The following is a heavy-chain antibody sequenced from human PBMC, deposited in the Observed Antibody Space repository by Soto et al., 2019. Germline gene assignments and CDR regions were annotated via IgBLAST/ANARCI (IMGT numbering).Heavy chain of an antibody. CDR2: ISQSGGT. V-gene: IGHV4-39*01. J-gene: IGHJ3*02. Sequence: QLQLQESGPGLVKPSETLSLSCTVSRGSIRSSSYYWGWIRQPPGKGLEWIGSISQSGGTYYNPSLNSRLTMSVDTSKIQCSLRLTSVTAADTAVYFCARHDFYSGYSDALDIWGQGTMVTVSS. CDR3: ARHDFYSGYSDALDI. D-gene: IGHD3-10*01. CDR1: RGSIRSSSYY.